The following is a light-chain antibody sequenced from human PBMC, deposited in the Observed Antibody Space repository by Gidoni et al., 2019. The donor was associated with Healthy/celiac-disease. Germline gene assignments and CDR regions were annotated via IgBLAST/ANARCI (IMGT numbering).Light chain of an antibody. V-gene: IGKV1-39*01. CDR2: ASS. CDR3: QPSYSTPRT. CDR1: QSISSY. J-gene: IGKJ1*01. Sequence: DIQMTQSPSSLSASVGDRVTITCRASQSISSYLNWYQQKQGKAPKLLIYASSSFQSGVPSRFRGSGSGTDFTLTISSLQPEDFATYYCQPSYSTPRTFGPXTKVEIK.